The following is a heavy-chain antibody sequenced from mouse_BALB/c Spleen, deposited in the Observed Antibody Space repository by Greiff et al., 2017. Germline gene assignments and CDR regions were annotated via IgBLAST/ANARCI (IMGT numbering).Heavy chain of an antibody. Sequence: QVQLQQPGAELVKPGASVKMSCKASGYTFTSYTMHWVKQRPGQGLEWIGYINPSSGYTEYNQKFKDKTTLTADKSSSTAYMQLSSLTSEDSAVYYCARSGGSSYDYAMDYWGQGTSVTVSS. V-gene: IGHV1-4*02. CDR1: GYTFTSYT. J-gene: IGHJ4*01. CDR2: INPSSGYT. CDR3: ARSGGSSYDYAMDY. D-gene: IGHD1-1*01.